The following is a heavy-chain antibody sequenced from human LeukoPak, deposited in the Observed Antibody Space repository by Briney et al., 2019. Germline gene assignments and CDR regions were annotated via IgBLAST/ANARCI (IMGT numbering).Heavy chain of an antibody. Sequence: ASVKVSCKASGYTFSTYGITWVRQAPGQGVEGMGWVSAYNDNTNYAQKFQGTVTMTTEVSTSTAYMELRRLRSDDTAVYYCARASALTGTSRTSDDAFDIWGQGTMVTVSS. D-gene: IGHD1-7*01. CDR1: GYTFSTYG. J-gene: IGHJ3*02. V-gene: IGHV1-18*01. CDR2: VSAYNDNT. CDR3: ARASALTGTSRTSDDAFDI.